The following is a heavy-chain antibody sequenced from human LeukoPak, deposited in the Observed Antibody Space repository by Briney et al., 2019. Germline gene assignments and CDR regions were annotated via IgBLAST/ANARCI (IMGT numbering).Heavy chain of an antibody. Sequence: GGSLRLSCAASGFTFSSYAMQWVRQAPGKGLEWVAVISYDGSNKYYADSVKGRFTISRDNSKNTLYLQMNSLRAEDTAVYYWARSRRDVVVVAAYYYYYYGMDVWGKGTTVTVSS. CDR1: GFTFSSYA. D-gene: IGHD2-15*01. CDR2: ISYDGSNK. J-gene: IGHJ6*04. CDR3: ARSRRDVVVVAAYYYYYYGMDV. V-gene: IGHV3-30*04.